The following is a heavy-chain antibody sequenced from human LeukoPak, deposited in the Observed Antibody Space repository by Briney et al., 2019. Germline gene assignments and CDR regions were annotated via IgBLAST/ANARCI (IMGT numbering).Heavy chain of an antibody. D-gene: IGHD3-9*01. Sequence: SETLSLTCAVYGGSFSGYYWSWLRQPPGKGLEWIGEINHSGSTNYNPSLKSRVTISVDTSKNQFALKLSSVTAADTAVYYCARRRKGSSLRYFDWPAEKKEYYYYYMDVWGKGTTVTISS. CDR2: INHSGST. J-gene: IGHJ6*03. V-gene: IGHV4-34*01. CDR1: GGSFSGYY. CDR3: ARRRKGSSLRYFDWPAEKKEYYYYYMDV.